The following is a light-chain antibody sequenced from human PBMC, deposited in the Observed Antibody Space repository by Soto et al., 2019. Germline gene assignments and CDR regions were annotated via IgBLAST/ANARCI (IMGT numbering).Light chain of an antibody. CDR1: QSLHNNF. V-gene: IGKV3-20*01. Sequence: EIVLTQFPGTLSLSPGERATLSCRASQSLHNNFLVWYQQKPGQAPRLFISSASRRATGIPDRFSGSGSGTDFTLTISRLEPEDFAVYYCLQSGISPLTFGPGTRVDVK. J-gene: IGKJ3*01. CDR3: LQSGISPLT. CDR2: SAS.